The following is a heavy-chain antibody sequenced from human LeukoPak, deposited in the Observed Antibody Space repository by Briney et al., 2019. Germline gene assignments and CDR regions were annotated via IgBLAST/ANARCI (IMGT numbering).Heavy chain of an antibody. V-gene: IGHV1-18*01. CDR1: GYTFTSYG. CDR2: ISTYNGNT. CDR3: ARDLSNDSRGYPGY. D-gene: IGHD3-22*01. J-gene: IGHJ4*02. Sequence: ASVKVSCKASGYTFTSYGISWVRQAPGQRLEWMGWISTYNGNTNYAQKLQGRVTLTTDTSTSTAYMELRSLRSDDTAVYYCARDLSNDSRGYPGYWGQGTLVTVSS.